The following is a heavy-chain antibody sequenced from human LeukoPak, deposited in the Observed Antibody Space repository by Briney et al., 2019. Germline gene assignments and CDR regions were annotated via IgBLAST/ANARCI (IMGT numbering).Heavy chain of an antibody. V-gene: IGHV4-4*07. J-gene: IGHJ5*02. CDR3: AREEVRGLPSDYWFDP. CDR2: FHPSGSA. CDR1: GGSISGYY. Sequence: SETLSLTCTVSGGSISGYYWSWIRQPAGKGLEWIGRFHPSGSANYNPSLTSRLTVSVDTSKNQFFLRLTSVTVADTAVYYCAREEVRGLPSDYWFDPWGQGTLVTVSS. D-gene: IGHD3-10*01.